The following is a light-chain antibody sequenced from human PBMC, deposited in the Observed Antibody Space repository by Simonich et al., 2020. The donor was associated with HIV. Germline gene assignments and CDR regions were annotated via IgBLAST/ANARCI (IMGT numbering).Light chain of an antibody. V-gene: IGLV2-8*01. CDR3: SSYAGSNNLV. CDR1: SSDVGGYNY. Sequence: QSALTQPASVSGSPGQSITISCTGTSSDVGGYNYVPWYQQHPGKAPTLMIYEVSKRPSGVPDRFSGSKSGNTASLTVSGLQAEDEADYYCSSYAGSNNLVFGGGTKLTVL. CDR2: EVS. J-gene: IGLJ2*01.